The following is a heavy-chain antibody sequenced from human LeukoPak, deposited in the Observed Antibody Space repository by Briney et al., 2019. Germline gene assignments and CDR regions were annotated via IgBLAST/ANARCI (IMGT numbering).Heavy chain of an antibody. D-gene: IGHD5/OR15-5a*01. CDR2: FFYSGST. V-gene: IGHV4-39*01. Sequence: SETLSLTCTVSGGSISSSNKYWAWSRQSPGKGLGWIGNFFYSGSTYYNPSLKSRVTISVDTSKNQFSLNLRSVTAADTAVYYCARHLGMSTMDYWGQGTLVTVSS. J-gene: IGHJ4*02. CDR3: ARHLGMSTMDY. CDR1: GGSISSSNKY.